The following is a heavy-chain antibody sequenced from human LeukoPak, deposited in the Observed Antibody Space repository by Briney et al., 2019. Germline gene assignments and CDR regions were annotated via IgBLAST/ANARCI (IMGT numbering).Heavy chain of an antibody. D-gene: IGHD2-15*01. CDR2: INPNSGGT. Sequence: GASVKVSCKASGYTFTSYYMHWVRQAPGQGLEWMGWINPNSGGTNYAQKFQGWVTMTRDTSISTAYMELSRLRSDDTAVYYCARGSPGGYYYGIDVWGQGTTVTVSS. CDR1: GYTFTSYY. V-gene: IGHV1-2*04. J-gene: IGHJ6*02. CDR3: ARGSPGGYYYGIDV.